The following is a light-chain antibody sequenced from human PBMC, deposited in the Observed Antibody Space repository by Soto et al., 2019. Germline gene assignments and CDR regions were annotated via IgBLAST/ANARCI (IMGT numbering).Light chain of an antibody. CDR1: QSVSTN. CDR3: QQYSVWPLT. Sequence: EIVLTQSPATLSVSPGARAALSCRASQSVSTNLDWYQQKPVQPPRLLIFGASTRATGIPARFSGSGSEAELALTISTLQSEDFAVYYCQQYSVWPLTFCGGTKVEI. V-gene: IGKV3D-15*01. CDR2: GAS. J-gene: IGKJ4*01.